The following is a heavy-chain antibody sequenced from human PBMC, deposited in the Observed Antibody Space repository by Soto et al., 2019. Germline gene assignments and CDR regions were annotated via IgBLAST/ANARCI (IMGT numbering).Heavy chain of an antibody. Sequence: PSETLSLTCAVYGGSFSGYYWSWIRQPPGKGLEWIGEINHSGSTNYNPSLKSRVTISVDTSKNQFSLKLSSVTAADTAVYYCARHYGSGRRRLYYYYGMDVWGQGTTVT. CDR1: GGSFSGYY. D-gene: IGHD3-10*01. J-gene: IGHJ6*02. V-gene: IGHV4-34*01. CDR2: INHSGST. CDR3: ARHYGSGRRRLYYYYGMDV.